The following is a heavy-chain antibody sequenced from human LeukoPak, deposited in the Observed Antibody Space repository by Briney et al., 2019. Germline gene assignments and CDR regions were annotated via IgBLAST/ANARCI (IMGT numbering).Heavy chain of an antibody. D-gene: IGHD6-13*01. Sequence: GGSLRLSCAASGFTFSSYSMNWVRQAPGKGLEWVSSISSSSSYIYYADSVKGRFTISRDNAKNSLHLQMNSLRAEDTVVYYCARALAAAADYWGQGTLVTVSS. CDR2: ISSSSSYI. CDR1: GFTFSSYS. CDR3: ARALAAAADY. V-gene: IGHV3-21*01. J-gene: IGHJ4*02.